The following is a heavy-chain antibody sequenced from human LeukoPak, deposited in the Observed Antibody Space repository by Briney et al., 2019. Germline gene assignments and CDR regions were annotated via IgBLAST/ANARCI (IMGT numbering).Heavy chain of an antibody. D-gene: IGHD3-16*01. V-gene: IGHV3-30*19. J-gene: IGHJ3*02. Sequence: GGSLRLSCAASGFTFSRCGMHWVRQAPGKGLEWVAFIQYDVSEMAYADSVKGRFTISRDNSKNTLYLQMNSLRAEDTAVYYCASEGAPYDAFDIWGQGTMVTVSS. CDR2: IQYDVSEM. CDR3: ASEGAPYDAFDI. CDR1: GFTFSRCG.